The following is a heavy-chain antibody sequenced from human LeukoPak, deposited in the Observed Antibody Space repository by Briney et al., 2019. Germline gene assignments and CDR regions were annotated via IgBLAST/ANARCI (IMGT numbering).Heavy chain of an antibody. Sequence: GASVKVSCKASGGTFSSYAISWVRQAPGQGLGWMGGIIPIFGTANSAQTFQGRVTITTDESTSTAYMELSSLRSEDTAVYYCARGYYDSSGYSDWFDPWGQGTLVTVSS. V-gene: IGHV1-69*05. D-gene: IGHD3-22*01. J-gene: IGHJ5*02. CDR2: IIPIFGTA. CDR1: GGTFSSYA. CDR3: ARGYYDSSGYSDWFDP.